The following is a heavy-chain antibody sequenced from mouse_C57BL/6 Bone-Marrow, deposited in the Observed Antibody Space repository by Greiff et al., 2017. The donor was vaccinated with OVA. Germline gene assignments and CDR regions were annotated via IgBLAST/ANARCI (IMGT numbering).Heavy chain of an antibody. CDR2: ISNGGGST. CDR3: ARPNIYDGYYVELGGYFDV. D-gene: IGHD2-3*01. V-gene: IGHV5-12*01. Sequence: EVQLVESGGGLVQPGGSLKLSCAASGFTFSDYYMYWVRQTPEKRLEWVAYISNGGGSTYYPDTVKGRFTISRDNAKNTLYLQMSRLKSEDTAMYYCARPNIYDGYYVELGGYFDVWGTGTTVTVSS. J-gene: IGHJ1*03. CDR1: GFTFSDYY.